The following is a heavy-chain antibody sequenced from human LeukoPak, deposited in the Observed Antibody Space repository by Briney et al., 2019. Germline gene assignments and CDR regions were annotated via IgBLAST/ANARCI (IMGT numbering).Heavy chain of an antibody. D-gene: IGHD5-18*01. CDR3: ARGTGYFETGMVKYKYYGMDV. CDR1: GFTFTSST. Sequence: ASVKVSCKASGFTFTSSTIQWVRQARGQRLEWMGIINPNGGSTSYGQRFQGRVTMNRDTSTNIVYMELTSLRSEDTAVYYCARGTGYFETGMVKYKYYGMDVWGQGTTVTVSS. CDR2: INPNGGST. J-gene: IGHJ6*02. V-gene: IGHV1-46*01.